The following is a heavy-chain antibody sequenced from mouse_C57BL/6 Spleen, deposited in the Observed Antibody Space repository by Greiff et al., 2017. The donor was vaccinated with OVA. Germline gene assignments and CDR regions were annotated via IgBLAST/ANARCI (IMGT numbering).Heavy chain of an antibody. CDR1: GFTFSDYG. J-gene: IGHJ1*03. V-gene: IGHV5-15*01. CDR2: ISNLAYSI. Sequence: EVQGVESGGGLVQPGGSLKLSCAASGFTFSDYGMAWVRQAPRKGPEWVAFISNLAYSIYYADTVTGRFTISRENAKNTLYLEMSSLRSEDTAMYYCARLGTTVVRYFDVWGTGTTVTVSS. D-gene: IGHD1-1*01. CDR3: ARLGTTVVRYFDV.